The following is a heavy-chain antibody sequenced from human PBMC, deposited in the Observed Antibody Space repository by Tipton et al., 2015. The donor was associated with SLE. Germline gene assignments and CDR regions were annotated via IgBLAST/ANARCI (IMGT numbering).Heavy chain of an antibody. V-gene: IGHV4-34*01. CDR2: INHSGST. CDR1: GGSFSGYY. J-gene: IGHJ5*02. Sequence: TLSLTCAVYGGSFSGYYWSWIRQPPGKGLEWIGEINHSGSTNYNPSLKSRVTISVDTSKNQFSLKLSSVTAADTAVYYCARDSNGSGSLGWFDPWGQGTLVTVSS. CDR3: ARDSNGSGSLGWFDP. D-gene: IGHD3-10*01.